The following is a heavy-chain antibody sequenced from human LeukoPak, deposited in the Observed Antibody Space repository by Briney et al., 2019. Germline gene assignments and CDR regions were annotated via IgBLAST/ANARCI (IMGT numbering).Heavy chain of an antibody. CDR3: ARGLRRFQTWFDP. D-gene: IGHD2-21*01. CDR2: INHSGST. CDR1: GGSFSGYY. J-gene: IGHJ5*02. V-gene: IGHV4-34*01. Sequence: SETLSLTCAVYGGSFSGYYWSWIRQPPGKGLEWIGEINHSGSTNYNPSLKSRVTISVDTSKNQFSLKLSSVTAADTAVYYCARGLRRFQTWFDPWGQGTLVTVSS.